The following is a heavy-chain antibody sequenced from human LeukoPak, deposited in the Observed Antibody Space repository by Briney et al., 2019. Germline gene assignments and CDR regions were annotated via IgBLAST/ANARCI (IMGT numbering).Heavy chain of an antibody. CDR2: IYHSGST. CDR3: ARVSEGSSWSFDY. D-gene: IGHD6-13*01. CDR1: GGSISSGGYY. J-gene: IGHJ4*02. V-gene: IGHV4-30-2*01. Sequence: PSETLSLTCTVSGGSISSGGYYWSWIRQPPGKGLEWIGYIYHSGSTYYNPSLKSRVTISVDRSKNQFSLKLSSVTAADTAVYYCARVSEGSSWSFDYWGQGTLVTVSS.